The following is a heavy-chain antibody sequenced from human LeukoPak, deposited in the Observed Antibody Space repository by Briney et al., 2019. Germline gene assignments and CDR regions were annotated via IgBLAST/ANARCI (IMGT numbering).Heavy chain of an antibody. D-gene: IGHD6-19*01. J-gene: IGHJ4*02. Sequence: GGSLRLSCATSGFTVSSNYMSWVRQAPGKGLEWVSVIYDSGTTYYADSVKGRFLIFRDTSKNTVDLQMNSLRVEDTAVYYCAGRRSSGWYAYWGQGTLVTISS. CDR2: IYDSGTT. CDR3: AGRRSSGWYAY. CDR1: GFTVSSNY. V-gene: IGHV3-53*01.